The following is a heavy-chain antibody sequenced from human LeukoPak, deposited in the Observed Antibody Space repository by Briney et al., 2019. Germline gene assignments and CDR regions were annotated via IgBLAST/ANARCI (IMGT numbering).Heavy chain of an antibody. Sequence: SETLSLTCTVSGYSISSGYYWGWIRQPPGKGLEWIGNINHSGSTNYNPSLKSRVTISVDTSKNQFSLKLSSVTAADTAVYYCAREPALGGPLSRYYMDVWGKGTTVTVSS. V-gene: IGHV4-38-2*02. CDR2: INHSGST. CDR1: GYSISSGYY. D-gene: IGHD3-16*01. CDR3: AREPALGGPLSRYYMDV. J-gene: IGHJ6*03.